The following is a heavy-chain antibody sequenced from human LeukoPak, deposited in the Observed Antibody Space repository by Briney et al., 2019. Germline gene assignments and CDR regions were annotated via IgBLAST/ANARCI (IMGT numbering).Heavy chain of an antibody. J-gene: IGHJ4*02. D-gene: IGHD2-15*01. V-gene: IGHV5-51*01. Sequence: GESLKISCKGSGYSFTYYWIGWVRQMPGKSVEWMGIIYPGDSDTRYSPSFQGQVTISADKSISTAYLQWSSLKASDTAIYYCARHIRGGLDYWGQGTLVAVCS. CDR3: ARHIRGGLDY. CDR2: IYPGDSDT. CDR1: GYSFTYYW.